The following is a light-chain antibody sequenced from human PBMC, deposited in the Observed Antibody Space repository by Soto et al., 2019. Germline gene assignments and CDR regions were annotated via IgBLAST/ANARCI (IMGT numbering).Light chain of an antibody. J-gene: IGLJ2*01. V-gene: IGLV2-14*01. Sequence: QSALTQPASVSGSPGQSITISCTGTRSDVGGYNFVSWYQQHPGKAPKLMIFEVNNRPSGVSNRFSGSKSGNTASLTISGLQAEDEADYYCSSYTKSITLVLFGGGTKLTVL. CDR3: SSYTKSITLVL. CDR1: RSDVGGYNF. CDR2: EVN.